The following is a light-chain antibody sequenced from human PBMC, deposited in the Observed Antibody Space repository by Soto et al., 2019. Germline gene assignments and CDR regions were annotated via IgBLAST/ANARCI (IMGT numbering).Light chain of an antibody. CDR1: QTISSW. J-gene: IGKJ1*01. V-gene: IGKV1-5*01. CDR2: DAS. CDR3: QQYNGYSWT. Sequence: MTQSPSTLSGSVGDRVTITCRASQTISSWLAWYQQKPGKAPKLLIYDASTLESGVPSRFSASGLGTEFTLTISSLQSEDFATYYCQQYNGYSWTFGQGTKVDIK.